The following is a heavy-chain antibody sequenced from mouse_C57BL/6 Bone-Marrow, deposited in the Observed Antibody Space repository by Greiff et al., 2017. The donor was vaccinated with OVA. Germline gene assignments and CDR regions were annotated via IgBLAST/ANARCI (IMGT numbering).Heavy chain of an antibody. J-gene: IGHJ2*01. D-gene: IGHD2-1*01. CDR3: ARLVRRYFDY. Sequence: VQLVESGGGLVKPGGSLKLSCAASGFTFSSYAMSWVRQTPEKRLEWVATISDGGSYTYYPDNVKGRFTISRDNAKNNLYLQMSHLKSEDTAMYYCARLVRRYFDYWGQGTTLTVSS. CDR1: GFTFSSYA. V-gene: IGHV5-4*01. CDR2: ISDGGSYT.